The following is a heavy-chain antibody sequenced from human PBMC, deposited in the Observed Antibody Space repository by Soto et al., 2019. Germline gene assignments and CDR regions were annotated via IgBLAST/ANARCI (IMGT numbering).Heavy chain of an antibody. CDR3: ARDLAAAGKEDWFAP. V-gene: IGHV1-18*01. CDR2: ISAYNGNT. Sequence: ASVKVSCKASGYTFTSYGISWVRQAPGQGLEWMGWISAYNGNTNYAQKLQGRVTMTTDTSTSTAYMELRSLRSDDTAVYYCARDLAAAGKEDWFAPWGQGTLVTVSS. J-gene: IGHJ5*02. D-gene: IGHD6-13*01. CDR1: GYTFTSYG.